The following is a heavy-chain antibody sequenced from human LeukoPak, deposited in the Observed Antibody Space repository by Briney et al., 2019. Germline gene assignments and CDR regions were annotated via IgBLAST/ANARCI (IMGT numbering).Heavy chain of an antibody. V-gene: IGHV1-46*01. J-gene: IGHJ6*02. CDR1: GYTFTSYY. CDR2: INPSGGST. CDR3: ARGVFAGRYYYGMDV. Sequence: ASVKVSCKASGYTFTSYYMHWVRQAPGQGLEWMGIINPSGGSTTYAQKFQGRVTMTRDTSTSTVYMELSSLGSEDTAVYYCARGVFAGRYYYGMDVWGQGTTVTVSS. D-gene: IGHD3-10*01.